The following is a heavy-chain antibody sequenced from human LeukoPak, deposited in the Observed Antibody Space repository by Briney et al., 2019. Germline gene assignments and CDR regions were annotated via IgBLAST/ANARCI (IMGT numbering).Heavy chain of an antibody. V-gene: IGHV4-39*07. J-gene: IGHJ5*02. Sequence: PSETLSLTCTVSGGSISSSSYYWGWIRQPPGKGLEWIGSIYYSGSTNYNPSLKSRVTISVDTSKNQFSLKLSSVTAADTAVYYCARDRRGYGELLYTNWFDPWGQGTLVTVSS. CDR1: GGSISSSSYY. CDR2: IYYSGST. D-gene: IGHD3-10*01. CDR3: ARDRRGYGELLYTNWFDP.